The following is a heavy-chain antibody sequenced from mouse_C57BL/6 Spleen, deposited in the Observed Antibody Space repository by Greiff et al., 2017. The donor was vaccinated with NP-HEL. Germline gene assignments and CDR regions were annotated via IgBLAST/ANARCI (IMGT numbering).Heavy chain of an antibody. CDR2: ISSGSSTI. V-gene: IGHV5-17*01. CDR3: ARENGDYAMDY. Sequence: EVKLMESGGGLVKPGGSLKLSCAASGFTFSDYGMHWVRQAPEKGLEWVAYISSGSSTIYYADTVKGRFTISRDNAKNTLFLRMTSLRSEDTAMYYCARENGDYAMDYWGQGTSVTVSS. CDR1: GFTFSDYG. J-gene: IGHJ4*01.